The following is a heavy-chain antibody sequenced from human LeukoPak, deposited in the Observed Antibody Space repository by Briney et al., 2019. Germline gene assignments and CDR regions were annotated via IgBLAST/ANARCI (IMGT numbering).Heavy chain of an antibody. J-gene: IGHJ4*02. D-gene: IGHD3-22*01. V-gene: IGHV1-2*02. CDR3: ARSAVLYYYDSSGFGDY. Sequence: ASVKVSCKASGYTFTGYYMHWVRQAPGQGLGWMGWINPNSGGTNYAQKFQGRVTMTRDTSISTAYMELSRLRSDDTAVYYCARSAVLYYYDSSGFGDYWGQGTLVTVSS. CDR1: GYTFTGYY. CDR2: INPNSGGT.